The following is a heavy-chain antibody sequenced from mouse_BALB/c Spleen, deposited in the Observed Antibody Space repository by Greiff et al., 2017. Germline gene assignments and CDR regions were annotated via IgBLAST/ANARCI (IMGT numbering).Heavy chain of an antibody. CDR1: GFTFSDYG. D-gene: IGHD2-14*01. CDR3: ARDRDRDAMDY. Sequence: EVKLVESGGGLVQPGGSRKLSCAASGFTFSDYGMAWVRQAPGKGPEWVAFISNLAYSIYYADTVTGRFTISRENAKNTLYLEMSSLRSEDTAMYYCARDRDRDAMDYWGQGTSVTVSS. V-gene: IGHV5-15*02. J-gene: IGHJ4*01. CDR2: ISNLAYSI.